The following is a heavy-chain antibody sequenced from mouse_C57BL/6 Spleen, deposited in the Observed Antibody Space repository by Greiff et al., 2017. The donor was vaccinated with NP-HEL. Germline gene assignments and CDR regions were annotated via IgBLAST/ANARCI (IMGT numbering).Heavy chain of an antibody. CDR3: ARILISSWYFDV. V-gene: IGHV2-2*01. Sequence: QVQLKQSGPGLVQPSQSLSITCTVSGFSLTSYGVHWVRQSPGKGLEWLGVIWSGGSTDYNAAFISRLSISKDNSKSQVFFKMNSLQADDTAIYYCARILISSWYFDVWGTGTTVTVSS. J-gene: IGHJ1*03. CDR1: GFSLTSYG. CDR2: IWSGGST. D-gene: IGHD3-1*01.